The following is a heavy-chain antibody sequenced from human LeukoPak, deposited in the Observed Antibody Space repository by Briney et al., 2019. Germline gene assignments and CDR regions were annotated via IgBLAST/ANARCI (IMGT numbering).Heavy chain of an antibody. D-gene: IGHD6-19*01. CDR2: INHSGST. J-gene: IGHJ4*02. CDR3: AGSVAGVGLDY. CDR1: GGSFSGYY. V-gene: IGHV4-34*01. Sequence: PSETLSLTCAVYGGSFSGYYWSWIRQPPGKGLEWIGEINHSGSTNYNPSLKSRVTILVDTSKNQFSLKLSSVTAADTAVYYCAGSVAGVGLDYWGQGTLVTVSS.